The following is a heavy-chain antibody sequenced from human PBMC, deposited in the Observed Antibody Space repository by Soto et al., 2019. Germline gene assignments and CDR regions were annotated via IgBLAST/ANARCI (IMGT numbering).Heavy chain of an antibody. V-gene: IGHV3-23*01. CDR1: GFTFSTYA. Sequence: EVQLLESGGGLVQPGGSLRLSCAASGFTFSTYAMSWVLQAPGKGLEWVSAISGSGGSTYYADSVKGRFTISRDNSKKPLYLQMHSLRAEDTAVYYCAKDRRRYDSSGYADYWGQGTLVTVSS. J-gene: IGHJ4*02. CDR2: ISGSGGST. D-gene: IGHD3-22*01. CDR3: AKDRRRYDSSGYADY.